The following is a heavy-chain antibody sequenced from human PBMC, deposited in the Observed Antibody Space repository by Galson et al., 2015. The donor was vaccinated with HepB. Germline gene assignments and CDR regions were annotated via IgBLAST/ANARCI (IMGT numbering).Heavy chain of an antibody. J-gene: IGHJ5*02. V-gene: IGHV3-7*01. CDR2: IKQDGSEK. CDR3: ARVSNYGNWFDP. Sequence: SLRLSCAASGFAFSSYWMSWVRQAPGKGLEWVANIKQDGSEKYYVDSVKGRFTISRDSAKNSLYLQMNSLRAEDTAVYYCARVSNYGNWFDPWGQGTLVTVSS. D-gene: IGHD4-11*01. CDR1: GFAFSSYW.